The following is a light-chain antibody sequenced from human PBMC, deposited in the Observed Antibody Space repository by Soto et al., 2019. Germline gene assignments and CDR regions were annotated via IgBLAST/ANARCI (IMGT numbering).Light chain of an antibody. J-gene: IGKJ2*01. CDR2: GAS. V-gene: IGKV3-20*01. CDR3: QQYGRSPPYT. Sequence: EMVLTQSPGTLSLSPGERATLSCRASQRVSSSYLAWYQQKPGQAPRLLIYGASSRATGIPDRFSGSGSVTDFTLTISRLEPEDFAVYYCQQYGRSPPYTFGQGTKLEIK. CDR1: QRVSSSY.